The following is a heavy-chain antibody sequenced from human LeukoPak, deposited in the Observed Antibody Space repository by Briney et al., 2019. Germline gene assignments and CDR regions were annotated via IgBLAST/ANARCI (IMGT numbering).Heavy chain of an antibody. CDR2: IYGSGNT. CDR3: ARETSLAGFASGLGFNY. V-gene: IGHV4-59*01. CDR1: GASISSWY. Sequence: SETLSLTCTVSGASISSWYWSWIRQPPGKGLEWIGYIYGSGNTNYNPSLKSRVTMSIDTSKDQFSLKLTSVTAADTATYYCARETSLAGFASGLGFNYWGQGILVTVSS. D-gene: IGHD6-19*01. J-gene: IGHJ4*02.